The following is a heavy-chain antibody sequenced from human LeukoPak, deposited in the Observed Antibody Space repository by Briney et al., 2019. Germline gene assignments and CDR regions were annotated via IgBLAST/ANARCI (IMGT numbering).Heavy chain of an antibody. CDR1: GYTFTSYA. CDR2: INAGNGNT. V-gene: IGHV1-3*01. Sequence: ASVTVSCTASGYTFTSYAMHWVRQAPGQRLEWMGWINAGNGNTKYSQKFQGRVTITRDTSASTAYMELSSLRSEDTAVYYCARDSSSWYEDGFDYWGQGTLVTVSS. D-gene: IGHD6-13*01. CDR3: ARDSSSWYEDGFDY. J-gene: IGHJ4*02.